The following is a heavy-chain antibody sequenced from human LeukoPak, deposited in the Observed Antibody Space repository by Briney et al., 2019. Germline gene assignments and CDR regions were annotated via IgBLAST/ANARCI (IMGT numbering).Heavy chain of an antibody. CDR1: GGAISIYY. CDR3: ARLYSSNWRLEH. CDR2: IDYSGST. V-gene: IGHV4-59*08. J-gene: IGHJ5*02. D-gene: IGHD6-13*01. Sequence: PSETLSLTCTVSGGAISIYYWNWIRQPPGKGLEWIGYIDYSGSTNYNPSLKSRVTISVDTSKNQFSLKLSSVTAADTAVYYCARLYSSNWRLEHWGQGTLVTVSS.